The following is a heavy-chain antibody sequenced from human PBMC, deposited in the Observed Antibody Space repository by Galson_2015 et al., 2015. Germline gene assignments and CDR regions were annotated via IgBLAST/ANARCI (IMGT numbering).Heavy chain of an antibody. D-gene: IGHD6-19*01. V-gene: IGHV4-4*02. CDR2: IYHSGST. CDR1: GGSITSSNW. Sequence: SLTCAVSGGSITSSNWWTWVRQPPGKGLEWIGEIYHSGSTNYNPSLKDRVTISVDKSKNQFSLKLTSVTAADTAVYYCARVGAVSNTNDYWGQGTLVTVSS. CDR3: ARVGAVSNTNDY. J-gene: IGHJ4*02.